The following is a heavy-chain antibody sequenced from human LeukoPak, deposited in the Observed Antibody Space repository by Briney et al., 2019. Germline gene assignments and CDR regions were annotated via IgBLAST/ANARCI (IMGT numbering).Heavy chain of an antibody. CDR3: AKDGGSFDY. D-gene: IGHD2-15*01. Sequence: GGSLRLSCAASGFTFSNYAMHWVRQAPGKGLEWVAVISGVGRNKYYADSVKGRFTISRDTSKNTLDLYMNSLRSEDTALYYCAKDGGSFDYWGQGTLVTVSS. CDR1: GFTFSNYA. V-gene: IGHV3-30*04. J-gene: IGHJ4*02. CDR2: ISGVGRNK.